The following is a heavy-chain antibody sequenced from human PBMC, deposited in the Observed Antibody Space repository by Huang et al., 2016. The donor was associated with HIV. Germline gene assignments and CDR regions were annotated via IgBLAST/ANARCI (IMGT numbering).Heavy chain of an antibody. J-gene: IGHJ1*01. CDR2: TSYEENNK. CDR1: GFPFSNVG. V-gene: IGHV3-30*03. D-gene: IGHD3-22*01. CDR3: ATSRYDGSTSYHKEYFQH. Sequence: QLVESGGVVVQPGRSLSLSCAASGFPFSNVGSYWFRLGHVGTHWGHQAAGKGLEWLDITSYEENNKDYADCVKGRFTISRDNSKNMLYLQMNRLTAEDTAVYYCATSRYDGSTSYHKEYFQHWGQGTLVTVSP.